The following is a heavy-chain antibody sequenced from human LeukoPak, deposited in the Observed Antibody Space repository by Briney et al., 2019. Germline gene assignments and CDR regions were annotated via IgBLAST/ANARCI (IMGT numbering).Heavy chain of an antibody. D-gene: IGHD4-17*01. CDR1: GFTFSSYE. Sequence: PGGSLRLSCAASGFTFSSYEMNWVRQAPGKGLEWVSYISSSGSTIYYADSVKGRFTISRDNAKSSLYLQMNSLRAEDTAVYYCARAALRFHYWGQGTLVTVSS. CDR3: ARAALRFHY. V-gene: IGHV3-48*03. J-gene: IGHJ4*02. CDR2: ISSSGSTI.